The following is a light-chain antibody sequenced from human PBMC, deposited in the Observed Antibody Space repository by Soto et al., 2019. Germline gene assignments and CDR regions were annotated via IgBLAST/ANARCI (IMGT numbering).Light chain of an antibody. Sequence: DIQMTQSPSTLSASVGDRITITCRASQNINDWLAWYQQKPGNAPKLLVYKASGLESGVPSRFSGSGFGTEFTLTISSLQPDDFATYFCQQYQTYSWTFGQGTKVEGK. CDR3: QQYQTYSWT. CDR2: KAS. J-gene: IGKJ1*01. V-gene: IGKV1-5*03. CDR1: QNINDW.